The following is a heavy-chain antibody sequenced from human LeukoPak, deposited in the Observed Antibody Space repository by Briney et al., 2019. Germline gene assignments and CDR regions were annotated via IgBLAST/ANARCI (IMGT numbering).Heavy chain of an antibody. D-gene: IGHD3-22*01. CDR3: ARDHHRRLYDSQARDTFDI. J-gene: IGHJ3*02. V-gene: IGHV3-11*04. CDR1: GFTFSNYY. Sequence: GGSLRLSCAGSGFTFSNYYMSWIRQAPGKGLVWISYISSRSSNKYYADSVKGRFTISRDNAKNSLYLQMNSLRAEDTAVYYCARDHHRRLYDSQARDTFDIWGQGTMVTVSS. CDR2: ISSRSSNK.